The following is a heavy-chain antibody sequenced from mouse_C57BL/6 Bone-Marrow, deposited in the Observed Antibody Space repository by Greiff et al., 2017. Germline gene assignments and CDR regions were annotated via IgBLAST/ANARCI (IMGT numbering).Heavy chain of an antibody. Sequence: QVQLMESGAELMQPGASVKLSCTATGYTFTGYWIEWVKQRPGHGLEWIGEILPGSGSTNYNEKFKGKATFTADTSSTTAYMQLSSMTPEASAIYYCARSDGYYPAWFAYWGQGTLVTVSA. CDR3: ARSDGYYPAWFAY. CDR2: ILPGSGST. CDR1: GYTFTGYW. J-gene: IGHJ3*01. D-gene: IGHD2-3*01. V-gene: IGHV1-9*01.